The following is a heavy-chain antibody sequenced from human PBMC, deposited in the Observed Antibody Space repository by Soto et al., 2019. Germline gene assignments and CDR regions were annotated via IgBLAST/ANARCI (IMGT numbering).Heavy chain of an antibody. D-gene: IGHD6-25*01. V-gene: IGHV1-8*01. Sequence: QVQLVQSGAEVKKPGASVKVSCKASGYTFTSYDINWVRQATGQGLEWMGWMNPNSGNTGYAQKFQGRVTMTRNTSISTAYMALSSLRSEDTAVYYCSRSAQEGNWFDPWVQGTLVTVSS. CDR2: MNPNSGNT. CDR3: SRSAQEGNWFDP. J-gene: IGHJ5*02. CDR1: GYTFTSYD.